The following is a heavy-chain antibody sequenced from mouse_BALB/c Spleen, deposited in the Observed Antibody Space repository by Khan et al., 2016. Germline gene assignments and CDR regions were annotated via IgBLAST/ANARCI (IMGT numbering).Heavy chain of an antibody. CDR3: AKSVNFWYFVV. CDR1: GFSLTSYG. J-gene: IGHJ1*01. Sequence: QVQLKESGPGLVQPSQSLSITCTVSGFSLTSYGVHWVRQSPGKGLEWLGVIWRGGSTDYNAAFMSRLSFTKDNSKSQVFFKMTSLQDDDTAIYYCAKSVNFWYFVVWGAGTTVTVSS. D-gene: IGHD1-3*01. CDR2: IWRGGST. V-gene: IGHV2-5*01.